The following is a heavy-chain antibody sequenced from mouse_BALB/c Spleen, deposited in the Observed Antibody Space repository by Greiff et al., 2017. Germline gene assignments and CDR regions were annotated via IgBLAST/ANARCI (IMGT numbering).Heavy chain of an antibody. V-gene: IGHV1S81*02. CDR2: INPSNGRT. CDR3: ARWSYAMDY. Sequence: VQLQQPGAELVKPGASVKLSCKASGYTFTSYWMHWVKQRPGQGLEWIGEINPSNGRTNYNEKFKSKATLTVDKSSSTAYMQLSSLTSEDSAVYYCARWSYAMDYGGQGTSVTVSS. J-gene: IGHJ4*01. CDR1: GYTFTSYW.